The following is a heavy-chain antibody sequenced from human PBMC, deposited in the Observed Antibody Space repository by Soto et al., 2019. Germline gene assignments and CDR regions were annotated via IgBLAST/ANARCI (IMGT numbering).Heavy chain of an antibody. CDR1: GFTFSTSW. CDR2: MNKDGSEK. Sequence: EVQLVESGGGLVQPGESLRLSCAASGFTFSTSWMSWVRQAPGKGLEWVANMNKDGSEKYYVDSVKGRFTISRDNAKKSLYLQMNSLRVEDTALYYCGRDMDVWGQGTTVIVCS. J-gene: IGHJ6*02. CDR3: GRDMDV. V-gene: IGHV3-7*01.